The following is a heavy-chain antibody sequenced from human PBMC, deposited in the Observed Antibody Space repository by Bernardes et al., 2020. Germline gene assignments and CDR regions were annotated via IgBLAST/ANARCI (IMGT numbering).Heavy chain of an antibody. Sequence: GGSLRLSCAASGFTFDDYAMHWVRQAPGKGLEWVSGISWNSGSIGYADSVKGRFTISRDNAKNSLYLQMNSLRAEDTALYYCAITAAEAFDIWGQGTMVTVSS. J-gene: IGHJ3*02. V-gene: IGHV3-9*01. CDR1: GFTFDDYA. CDR2: ISWNSGSI. D-gene: IGHD2-15*01. CDR3: AITAAEAFDI.